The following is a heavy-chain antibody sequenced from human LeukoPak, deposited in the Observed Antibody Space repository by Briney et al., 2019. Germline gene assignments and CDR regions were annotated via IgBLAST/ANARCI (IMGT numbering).Heavy chain of an antibody. Sequence: TGGSLRLSCAASGFTFSSYGMHWVRQAPGKGLEWVAFIPYDGSYKYYADSVKGRFTISRDNSKNTLYLQMNSLRAEDTAVYYCARHLSGITGYTYGRGIDYWGQGTLVTVSS. CDR2: IPYDGSYK. CDR1: GFTFSSYG. CDR3: ARHLSGITGYTYGRGIDY. V-gene: IGHV3-30*02. J-gene: IGHJ4*02. D-gene: IGHD5-18*01.